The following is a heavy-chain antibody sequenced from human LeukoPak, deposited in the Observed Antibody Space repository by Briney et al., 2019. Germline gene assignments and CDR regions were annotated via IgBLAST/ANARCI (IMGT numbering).Heavy chain of an antibody. CDR2: IYHSGST. D-gene: IGHD3-22*01. V-gene: IGHV4-30-2*01. CDR3: ARAVGYYYDSSGYLDP. Sequence: SETLSLTCAVSGGSISSGGYSWSWIRQPPGKDLEWIGYIYHSGSTYYNPSLKSRVTISVDRSKNQFSLKLSSVTAADTAVYYCARAVGYYYDSSGYLDPWGQGTLVTVSS. J-gene: IGHJ5*02. CDR1: GGSISSGGYS.